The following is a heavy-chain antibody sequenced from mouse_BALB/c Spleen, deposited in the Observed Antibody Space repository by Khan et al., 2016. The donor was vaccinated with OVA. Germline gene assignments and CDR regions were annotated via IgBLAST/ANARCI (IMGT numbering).Heavy chain of an antibody. V-gene: IGHV1S132*01. J-gene: IGHJ4*01. CDR3: ARGAITSHSMDY. CDR1: GYIFTSYW. CDR2: IYPGTGST. D-gene: IGHD1-1*01. Sequence: QVQLQQSGAELVRPGASVRLSCKTSGYIFTSYWIHWVKQRSGQGLEWIARIYPGTGSTYYHEIFKGKATLTADKSSNTAYMQLSSLKSEDSTVYFCARGAITSHSMDYWGQGTSVTVSS.